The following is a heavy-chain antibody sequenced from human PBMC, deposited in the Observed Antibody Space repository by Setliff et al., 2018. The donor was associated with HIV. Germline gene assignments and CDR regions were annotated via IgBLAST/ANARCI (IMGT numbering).Heavy chain of an antibody. CDR2: INHSGST. J-gene: IGHJ2*01. D-gene: IGHD4-17*01. Sequence: SETLSLTCTVYGGSFSNYNWNWIRQPPGQGLEWIGEINHSGSTNCNPSLKSRVTISVDTTKNQFSLNLTSVTAADTAVYYCAGALPTKPSTVSTYWYFDFWGRGTLVTVSS. CDR3: AGALPTKPSTVSTYWYFDF. V-gene: IGHV4-34*01. CDR1: GGSFSNYN.